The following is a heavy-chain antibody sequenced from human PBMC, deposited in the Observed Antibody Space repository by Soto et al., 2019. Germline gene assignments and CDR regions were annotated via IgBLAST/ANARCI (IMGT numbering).Heavy chain of an antibody. D-gene: IGHD6-19*01. CDR2: INHRGTT. CDR3: ARQNGYGTXWRVYFDH. CDR1: DDSISNKDYY. J-gene: IGHJ4*02. Sequence: SETLSLTCTVSDDSISNKDYYGGWIRQPPGQGLECIASINHRGTTYYNPSLKSRLTISVDTSNRQFSMRLTSVTAADTAIYYCARQNGYGTXWRVYFDHWGQGILVTVSS. V-gene: IGHV4-39*01.